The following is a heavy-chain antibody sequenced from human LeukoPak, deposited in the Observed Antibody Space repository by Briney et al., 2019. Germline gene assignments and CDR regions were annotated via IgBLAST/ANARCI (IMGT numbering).Heavy chain of an antibody. J-gene: IGHJ6*03. CDR3: AKDSSSSWVNYYYYYMDV. CDR1: GFTFDDYA. V-gene: IGHV3-43D*03. Sequence: PGGSLRLSCAASGFTFDDYAMHWVRQAPGKGLEWVSLISWDGGSTYYADSVKGRFTISRDNSKNSLYLQMNSLRAEDTALYYCAKDSSSSWVNYYYYYMDVWGKGTTVTVSS. CDR2: ISWDGGST. D-gene: IGHD6-13*01.